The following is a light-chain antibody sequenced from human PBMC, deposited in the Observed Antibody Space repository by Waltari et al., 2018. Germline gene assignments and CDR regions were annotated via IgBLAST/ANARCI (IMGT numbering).Light chain of an antibody. V-gene: IGLV2-14*01. Sequence: QSALTQPASVSGSPGQSITISCTGTTSDVGGSNYVPWYQQHPGKAPKLIIYDVSTRPSGVSNRFSGSKSGNTASLTISGLQAEDEADYYCSSYTSSSTWVFGGGTKLTVL. CDR2: DVS. CDR1: TSDVGGSNY. J-gene: IGLJ3*02. CDR3: SSYTSSSTWV.